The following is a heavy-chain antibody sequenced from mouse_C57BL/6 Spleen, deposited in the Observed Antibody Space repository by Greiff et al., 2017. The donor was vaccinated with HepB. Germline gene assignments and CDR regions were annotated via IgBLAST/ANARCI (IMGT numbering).Heavy chain of an antibody. D-gene: IGHD2-5*01. Sequence: QVQLQQPGAELVKPGASVKLSCKASGYTFTSYWMQWVKQRPGQGLEWIGEIDPSDRYTKYNQKFKGKATLTVDTSSSPAYMQLSSLTSEDSAVYYCARSNLRDFDYWGQGTTLTVSS. J-gene: IGHJ2*01. CDR1: GYTFTSYW. CDR2: IDPSDRYT. V-gene: IGHV1-50*01. CDR3: ARSNLRDFDY.